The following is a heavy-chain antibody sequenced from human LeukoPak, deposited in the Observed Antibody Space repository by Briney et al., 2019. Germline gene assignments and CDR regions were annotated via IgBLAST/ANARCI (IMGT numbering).Heavy chain of an antibody. Sequence: GGSLRLSCAASGFPFNSYVMNWVRQAPGKGLEWVSVISGSGGLTYHADSVKGRFTVSRDNSKNTLYLQMNSLRAEDTAVYSCAKGYYDYIWGSYRSDAFDIWGQGTMVTVPS. CDR1: GFPFNSYV. J-gene: IGHJ3*02. CDR3: AKGYYDYIWGSYRSDAFDI. D-gene: IGHD3-16*02. CDR2: ISGSGGLT. V-gene: IGHV3-23*01.